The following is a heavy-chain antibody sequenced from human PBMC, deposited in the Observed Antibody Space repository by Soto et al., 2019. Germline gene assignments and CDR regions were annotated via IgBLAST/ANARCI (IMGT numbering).Heavy chain of an antibody. CDR3: AIDGAYGSSSGAGYYYYGMDV. CDR2: IWYDGGNT. CDR1: GIIFSSYV. D-gene: IGHD6-6*01. J-gene: IGHJ6*02. Sequence: GGSLRLSCPASGIIFSSYVMHWVRQAPGKGLEWVAVIWYDGGNTYYAASVKGRFTISKDKSENTLYLLMKSLRAEDTAVYYSAIDGAYGSSSGAGYYYYGMDVRGRGPTVTV. V-gene: IGHV3-33*01.